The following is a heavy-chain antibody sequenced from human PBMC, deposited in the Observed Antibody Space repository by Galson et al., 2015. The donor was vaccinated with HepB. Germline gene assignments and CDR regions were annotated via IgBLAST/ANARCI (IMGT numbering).Heavy chain of an antibody. Sequence: SVKVSCKASGYTFTSYGISWMRQAPGQGLEWMGWISASNGDTNSAQKFQGRVTMTTDTSTSTTYMELRSLRSDDTAVYYCARVLTSGSYFDYWGQGTLVTVSS. CDR2: ISASNGDT. CDR3: ARVLTSGSYFDY. D-gene: IGHD1-26*01. V-gene: IGHV1-18*01. J-gene: IGHJ4*02. CDR1: GYTFTSYG.